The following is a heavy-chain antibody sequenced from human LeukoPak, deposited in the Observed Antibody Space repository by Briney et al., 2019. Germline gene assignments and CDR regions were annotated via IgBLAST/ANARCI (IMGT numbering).Heavy chain of an antibody. CDR2: ISYDGSNK. D-gene: IGHD3-10*01. J-gene: IGHJ4*02. CDR3: AGRSGSFDQ. V-gene: IGHV3-30-3*01. CDR1: GFTFSSYA. Sequence: GGSLRLSCAASGFTFSSYAMHWVRQAPGKGLEWVAVISYDGSNKYYADSVKGRFTISRDNAKNSLYLQMNSLRAEDTAVYYCAGRSGSFDQWGQGTLVTVSS.